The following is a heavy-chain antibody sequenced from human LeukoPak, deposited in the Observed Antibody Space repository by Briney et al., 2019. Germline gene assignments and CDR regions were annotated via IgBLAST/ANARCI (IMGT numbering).Heavy chain of an antibody. V-gene: IGHV3-43D*03. Sequence: GGSLRLSCAASGFTFDDYAMHWVRQAPGKGLEWVSLISWDGGSTYYADSVKGRFTISRDNSKNSLYLQMNSLRAEDTALYYCAILPGIAVAGPRAFDIWGQGTMATVSS. D-gene: IGHD6-19*01. CDR1: GFTFDDYA. CDR3: AILPGIAVAGPRAFDI. CDR2: ISWDGGST. J-gene: IGHJ3*02.